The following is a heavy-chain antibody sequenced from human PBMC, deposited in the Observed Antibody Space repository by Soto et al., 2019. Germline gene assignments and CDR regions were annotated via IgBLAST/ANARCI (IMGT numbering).Heavy chain of an antibody. CDR3: SRDHTSGGYDY. J-gene: IGHJ4*02. Sequence: VGSLRLSCAASGFTVNNIYMSWVRQAPGKGLEWVSVISDGGKTYYADSVKGRFTLSRDNSKNTLYLQMNSLRPEDTAVYYCSRDHTSGGYDYRGQGTLVTVSS. D-gene: IGHD5-12*01. CDR2: ISDGGKT. V-gene: IGHV3-53*01. CDR1: GFTVNNIY.